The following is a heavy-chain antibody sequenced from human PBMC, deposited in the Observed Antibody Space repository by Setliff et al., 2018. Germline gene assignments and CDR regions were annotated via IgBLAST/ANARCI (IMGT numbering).Heavy chain of an antibody. CDR1: GFTFSSYS. CDR3: ARGGCSATSCLDY. CDR2: INSDGSST. Sequence: GGSLRLSCAASGFTFSSYSMSWVRQAPGKGLEWVSRINSDGSSTTYADSMKGRFTISRDNAKNTLYLQMNSLRAEDTAVYYCARGGCSATSCLDYWGQGILVTVSS. V-gene: IGHV3-74*01. D-gene: IGHD2-2*01. J-gene: IGHJ4*02.